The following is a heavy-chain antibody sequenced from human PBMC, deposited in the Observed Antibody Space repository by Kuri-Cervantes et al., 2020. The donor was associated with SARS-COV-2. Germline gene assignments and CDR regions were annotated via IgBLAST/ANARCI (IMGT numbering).Heavy chain of an antibody. D-gene: IGHD3-3*01. Sequence: SLKIPCAASHCTFSSYAFHWVRQAPGQGLEWVAAISYDGNNKYFADSVRDRFTVTRDNSKNTLYLEMNSLRAEDTAVYYCAKDFNYDFWSGWYYFDYWGQGTLVTVSS. CDR1: HCTFSSYA. J-gene: IGHJ4*02. V-gene: IGHV3-30*04. CDR3: AKDFNYDFWSGWYYFDY. CDR2: ISYDGNNK.